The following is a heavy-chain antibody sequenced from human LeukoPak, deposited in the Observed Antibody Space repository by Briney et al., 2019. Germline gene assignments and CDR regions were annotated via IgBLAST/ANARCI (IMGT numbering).Heavy chain of an antibody. Sequence: PGRSLRLSCAASGFTFGSYAMHWVRQAPGKGLEWVAVISYDGSNKYYADSVKGRFTISRDNSKNTLYLQMNSLRAEDTAVYYCARDLRDSSGLDYWGQGTLVTVSS. V-gene: IGHV3-30-3*01. D-gene: IGHD3-22*01. CDR3: ARDLRDSSGLDY. J-gene: IGHJ4*02. CDR1: GFTFGSYA. CDR2: ISYDGSNK.